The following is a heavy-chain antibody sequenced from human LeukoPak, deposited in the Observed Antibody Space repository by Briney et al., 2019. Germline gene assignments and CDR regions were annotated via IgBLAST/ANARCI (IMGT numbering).Heavy chain of an antibody. D-gene: IGHD2-2*01. CDR2: INPDGGGP. V-gene: IGHV1-2*02. Sequence: ASVTVSCKASGYTFTGHYMHWVRQAPGQGLEWMGWINPDGGGPRYVPKFQGRVTMTRDTSIATAYMELSSLTSDDTAAYYCARDTSGSNSFDNWGQGTLVTVSS. J-gene: IGHJ4*02. CDR1: GYTFTGHY. CDR3: ARDTSGSNSFDN.